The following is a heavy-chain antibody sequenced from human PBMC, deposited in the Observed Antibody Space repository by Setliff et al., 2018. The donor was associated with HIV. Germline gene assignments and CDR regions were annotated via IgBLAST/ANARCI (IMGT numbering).Heavy chain of an antibody. CDR1: GGSMNSSSYY. CDR2: IYYSGKT. CDR3: SRSDFWVGYTALYNWFDP. D-gene: IGHD3-3*01. V-gene: IGHV4-39*01. J-gene: IGHJ5*02. Sequence: KPSETLSLTCTVSGGSMNSSSYYWVWIRQPPGKGLEWLGSIYYSGKTYDNPSLKSRITISIDTSKNQFLLKLNSVTAADTAVYYCSRSDFWVGYTALYNWFDPWGQGTLVTVSS.